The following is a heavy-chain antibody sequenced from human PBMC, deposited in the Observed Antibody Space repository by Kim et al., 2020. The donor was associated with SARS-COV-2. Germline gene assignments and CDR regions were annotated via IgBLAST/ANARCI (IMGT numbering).Heavy chain of an antibody. CDR3: ARRPRLQQWFGLDV. D-gene: IGHD3-10*01. V-gene: IGHV3-30*03. J-gene: IGHJ6*02. Sequence: GGSLRLSCEASGFTFETYAMHWVRQAPGKGLEWLAVISKDASFINYADAVTGRLTISRDNSKNTLYLQMSSLRPDDTAVYYCARRPRLQQWFGLDVWG. CDR2: ISKDASFI. CDR1: GFTFETYA.